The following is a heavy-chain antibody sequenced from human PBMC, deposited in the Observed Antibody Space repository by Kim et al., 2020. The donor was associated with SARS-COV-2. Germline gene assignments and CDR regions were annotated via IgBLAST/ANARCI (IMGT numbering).Heavy chain of an antibody. V-gene: IGHV3-48*03. D-gene: IGHD3-22*01. CDR2: ISRTGDNI. J-gene: IGHJ3*02. Sequence: GGSLRLSCAASGFTITSHDMNWVRQAPGKGLEWVSYISRTGDNIFYADSVKGRFTISRDSAKNSLYLHMSGLRVEDTAIYYYARDSGYYESCPEAFDIWGQETLVTVPS. CDR1: GFTITSHD. CDR3: ARDSGYYESCPEAFDI.